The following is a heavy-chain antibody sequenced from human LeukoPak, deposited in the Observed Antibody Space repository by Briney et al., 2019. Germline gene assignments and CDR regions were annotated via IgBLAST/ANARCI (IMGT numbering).Heavy chain of an antibody. V-gene: IGHV1-69*05. CDR1: GGTFSSYA. J-gene: IGHJ6*03. CDR2: IIPIFGTA. Sequence: SVKVSCKASGGTFSSYAISWARQAPGQGLEWMGGIIPIFGTANYAQKFQGRVTITTDESTSTAYMELSSLRSEDTAVYYCARATPQQPDYYYYYMDVWGKGTTVTVSS. CDR3: ARATPQQPDYYYYYMDV. D-gene: IGHD6-13*01.